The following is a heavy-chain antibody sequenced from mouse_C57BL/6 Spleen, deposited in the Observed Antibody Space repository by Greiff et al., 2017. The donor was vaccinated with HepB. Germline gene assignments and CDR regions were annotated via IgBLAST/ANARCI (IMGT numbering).Heavy chain of an antibody. V-gene: IGHV1-50*01. CDR2: IDPSDSYT. CDR1: GYTFTSYW. CDR3: ARWEITTVVGDV. D-gene: IGHD1-1*01. J-gene: IGHJ1*03. Sequence: VQLQQPGAELVKPGASVKLSCKASGYTFTSYWMQWVKQRPGQGLEWIGEIDPSDSYTNYNQKFKGKATLTVDTSSSTAFMQLSSLTSEDSAVYYCARWEITTVVGDVWGTGTTVTVSS.